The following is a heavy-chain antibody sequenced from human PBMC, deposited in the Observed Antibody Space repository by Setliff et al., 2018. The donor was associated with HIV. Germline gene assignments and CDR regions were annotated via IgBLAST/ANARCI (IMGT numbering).Heavy chain of an antibody. V-gene: IGHV1-24*01. CDR2: FDPQDGET. CDR1: GYTLSELS. J-gene: IGHJ4*01. CDR3: ARGINWFAPFDY. Sequence: ASVKVSCKVYGYTLSELSIHWVRQAPGKGLEWMGYFDPQDGETVYAQKFQGRVTLTEDTSTGTAYMELSGLRSDDTAVYFCARGINWFAPFDYWGQGTLVTVSS. D-gene: IGHD1-1*01.